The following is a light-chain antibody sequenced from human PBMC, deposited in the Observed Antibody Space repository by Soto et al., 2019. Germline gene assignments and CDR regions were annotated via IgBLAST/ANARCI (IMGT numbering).Light chain of an antibody. V-gene: IGKV3-20*01. CDR1: QSVSSSD. CDR3: QQYYSSKWK. J-gene: IGKJ1*01. Sequence: EIVLTHSPGTLSFSPLEIATLSFSSSQSVSSSDLAWYQQEPGQAPRLLIYGASSRATGIPDRFSGSGSGTDFTLTITSLQAEDVAVYYCQQYYSSKWKFGQGTKVDIK. CDR2: GAS.